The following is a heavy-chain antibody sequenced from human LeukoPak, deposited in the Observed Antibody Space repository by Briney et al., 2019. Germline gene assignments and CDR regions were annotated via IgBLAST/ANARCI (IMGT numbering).Heavy chain of an antibody. J-gene: IGHJ6*03. Sequence: GESLKISCKGSGYSFTSYWIGWVRQMPGKGLEWMGIIYPGVSDTRYSPSFQGQVTISADKSISTAYLQWSSLKASDTAMYYCARLTYYYGSGSYDRRYYYYYYMDVWGKGTTVTVSS. CDR2: IYPGVSDT. CDR3: ARLTYYYGSGSYDRRYYYYYYMDV. CDR1: GYSFTSYW. D-gene: IGHD3-10*01. V-gene: IGHV5-51*01.